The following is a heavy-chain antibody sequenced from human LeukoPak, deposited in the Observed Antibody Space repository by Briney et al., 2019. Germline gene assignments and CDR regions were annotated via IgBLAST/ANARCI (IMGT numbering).Heavy chain of an antibody. CDR1: GFTFSSYS. CDR2: ISSSSSYI. Sequence: GGSLRLSCAASGFTFSSYSMNWVRQAPGKGLEWVSSISSSSSYIYYADSVKGRFTISRDNAKNSLYLQMNSLRAEDTAVYYCARDQGYCSGGSCYPYYYYYGMDVWGQGTTVTVSS. CDR3: ARDQGYCSGGSCYPYYYYYGMDV. D-gene: IGHD2-15*01. V-gene: IGHV3-21*01. J-gene: IGHJ6*02.